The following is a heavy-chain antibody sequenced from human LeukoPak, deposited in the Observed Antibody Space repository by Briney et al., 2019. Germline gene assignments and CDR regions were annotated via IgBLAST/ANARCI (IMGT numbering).Heavy chain of an antibody. D-gene: IGHD7-27*01. CDR2: IRDTGET. CDR1: EFLVSNYY. J-gene: IGHJ5*02. CDR3: ARDRAATQHWVEYDT. V-gene: IGHV3-66*03. Sequence: GGSLRLSCAASEFLVSNYYMSWVRQAPGKGLEWVSLIRDTGETFYIDSVKGRFTIFRDDSKNTVYLQMKRLRAEGTAVYFCARDRAATQHWVEYDTWGQGTLVTVSS.